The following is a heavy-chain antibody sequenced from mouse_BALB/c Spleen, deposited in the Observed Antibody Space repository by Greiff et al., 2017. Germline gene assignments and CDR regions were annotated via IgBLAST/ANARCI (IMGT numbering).Heavy chain of an antibody. CDR2: INPYNGGT. CDR1: GYSFTGYT. CDR3: ARREYGTPYYAMDY. J-gene: IGHJ4*01. V-gene: IGHV1-18*01. D-gene: IGHD2-10*02. Sequence: EVQLQESGPELVKPGASMKISCKASGYSFTGYTMNWVKQSHGKNLEWIGLINPYNGGTSYNQKFKGKATLTVDKSSSTAYMELLSLTSEDSAVYYCARREYGTPYYAMDYWGQGTSVTVSS.